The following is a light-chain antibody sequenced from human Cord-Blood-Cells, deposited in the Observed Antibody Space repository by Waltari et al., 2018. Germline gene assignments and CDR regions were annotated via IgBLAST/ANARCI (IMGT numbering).Light chain of an antibody. Sequence: DIVMTQSPDSLAVSLGERATINCKSSQSVLYSSNNKNYLAWYQQKPGQPPKLLISWASTRESGVPDRFIGSGSWTDFTLTISSLQAEDVAVYYCQQYYSTPPTFGQGTKVEIK. CDR3: QQYYSTPPT. V-gene: IGKV4-1*01. CDR1: QSVLYSSNNKNY. CDR2: WAS. J-gene: IGKJ1*01.